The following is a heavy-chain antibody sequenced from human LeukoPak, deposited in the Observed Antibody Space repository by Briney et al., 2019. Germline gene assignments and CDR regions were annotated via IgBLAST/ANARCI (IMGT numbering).Heavy chain of an antibody. J-gene: IGHJ3*02. CDR3: ARDFSERAYGSGSYFTDAFDI. Sequence: SETLSLTCTVSGGSISSGTYYWSWVRQPVGKGLEWIGRIYTSGTTYYNPSLKSRVTISMDTSKNQFSLKLSSVTAADTAVYYCARDFSERAYGSGSYFTDAFDIWGQGTMVTVSS. V-gene: IGHV4-61*02. D-gene: IGHD3-10*01. CDR1: GGSISSGTYY. CDR2: IYTSGTT.